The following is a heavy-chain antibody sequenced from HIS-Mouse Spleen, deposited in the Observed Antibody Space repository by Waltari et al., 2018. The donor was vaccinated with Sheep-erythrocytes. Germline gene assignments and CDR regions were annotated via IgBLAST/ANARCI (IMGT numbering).Heavy chain of an antibody. CDR2: ISSSSSYI. CDR1: GFTFSSYS. Sequence: EVQLVESGGGLVKPGGSLRLSCAASGFTFSSYSMNWVRQAPGKGLEWVSAISSSSSYIYYADSVKGRFTIPRDNAKNSLYLQMNSLRAEDTAVYYCARVASGATFDYWGQGTLVTVSS. J-gene: IGHJ4*02. V-gene: IGHV3-21*01. D-gene: IGHD1-26*01. CDR3: ARVASGATFDY.